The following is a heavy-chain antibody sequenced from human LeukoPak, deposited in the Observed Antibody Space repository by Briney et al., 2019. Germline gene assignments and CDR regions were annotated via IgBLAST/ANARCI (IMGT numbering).Heavy chain of an antibody. Sequence: ASVKVPCKASRYTFTSYGLSWVRQAPGQGLEWMGWISGYNGYTHYAQKLQGRVTMTTDTSTSTAYMELRSLRSDDTAVFYCARTGRGWGNLDYWGQGTLVTVSS. J-gene: IGHJ4*02. CDR3: ARTGRGWGNLDY. CDR1: RYTFTSYG. D-gene: IGHD6-19*01. V-gene: IGHV1-18*01. CDR2: ISGYNGYT.